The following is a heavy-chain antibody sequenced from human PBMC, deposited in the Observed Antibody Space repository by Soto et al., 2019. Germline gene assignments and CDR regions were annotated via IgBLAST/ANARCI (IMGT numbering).Heavy chain of an antibody. V-gene: IGHV3-30*03. CDR3: TRDRGGTEFWIGYPTGWFEP. CDR2: ISYDGSNK. J-gene: IGHJ5*02. Sequence: SLRLSCAASGFTFSSYVMHWVRQAPGKGLEWLAVISYDGSNKDYADSVKGRFSISRDNSENTLYLQMNSLRAEDTAIYYCTRDRGGTEFWIGYPTGWFEPWGQGISVTVSS. D-gene: IGHD3-3*01. CDR1: GFTFSSYV.